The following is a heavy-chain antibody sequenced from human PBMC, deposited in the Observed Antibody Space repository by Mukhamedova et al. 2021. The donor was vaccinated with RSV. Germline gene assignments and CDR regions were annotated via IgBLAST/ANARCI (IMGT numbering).Heavy chain of an antibody. Sequence: FSSYAMHWVRQAPGKGLEWVAVISYDGSNKYYADSVKGRFTISRDNSKNTLYLQMNSLRAEDTAVYYCARVSQQLVNRWVYYYYG. CDR3: ARVSQQLVNRWVYYYYG. V-gene: IGHV3-30*04. J-gene: IGHJ6*01. D-gene: IGHD6-6*01. CDR2: ISYDGSNK. CDR1: FSSYA.